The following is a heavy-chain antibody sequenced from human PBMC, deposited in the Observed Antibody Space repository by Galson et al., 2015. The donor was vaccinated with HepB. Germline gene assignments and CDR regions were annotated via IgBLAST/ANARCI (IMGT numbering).Heavy chain of an antibody. D-gene: IGHD2-21*01. CDR3: ATETGLYISSYYPAY. V-gene: IGHV1-2*06. Sequence: SVKVSCKASGYTFTGYYIHWVRQAPGQGLEWMGRISPNTGGADYAQKFQGRVTMTKDTSITTAYLQMNRLRSDDTAVYYCATETGLYISSYYPAYWGQGTLVTVSS. J-gene: IGHJ4*02. CDR2: ISPNTGGA. CDR1: GYTFTGYY.